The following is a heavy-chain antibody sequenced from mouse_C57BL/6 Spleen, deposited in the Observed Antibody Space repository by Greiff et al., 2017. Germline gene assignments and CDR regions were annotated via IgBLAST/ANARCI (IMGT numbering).Heavy chain of an antibody. CDR3: ARRGNYVDYYAMDY. CDR2: ISSGSSTI. CDR1: GFTFSDYG. V-gene: IGHV5-17*01. J-gene: IGHJ4*01. D-gene: IGHD2-1*01. Sequence: EVMLVESGGGLVKPGGSLKLSCAASGFTFSDYGLHWVRPAPEKGLEWVAYISSGSSTIYYADTVKGRFTISRDNAKNTLFLQMTSLRSEDTAMYYCARRGNYVDYYAMDYWGQGTSVTVSS.